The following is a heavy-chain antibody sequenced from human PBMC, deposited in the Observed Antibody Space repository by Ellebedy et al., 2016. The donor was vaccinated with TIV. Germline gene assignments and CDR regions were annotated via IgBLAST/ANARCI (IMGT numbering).Heavy chain of an antibody. Sequence: AASVQVSCKASGYTFTGYYMHWVRQAPGQGLEWMGWIIPNSGGTNYAQKFQGRVTMTRDTSISTAYMELSRLRSDDTAVYYCARELVAASGNYWGQGTLVTVSS. CDR2: IIPNSGGT. CDR1: GYTFTGYY. D-gene: IGHD6-13*01. V-gene: IGHV1-2*02. CDR3: ARELVAASGNY. J-gene: IGHJ4*02.